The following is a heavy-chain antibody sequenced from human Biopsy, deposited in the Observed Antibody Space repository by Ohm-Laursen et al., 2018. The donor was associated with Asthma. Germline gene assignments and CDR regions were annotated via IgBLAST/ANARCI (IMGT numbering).Heavy chain of an antibody. CDR2: VSSDGHNK. CDR1: GFVFSQCG. J-gene: IGHJ3*02. D-gene: IGHD3-22*01. V-gene: IGHV3-30*03. Sequence: SLRLSCAATGFVFSQCGMHWVRQGPGKGLEWVALVSSDGHNKYYEDSVKGRLTISRDNSRNRLYLQINRLTVEDSAVYFCARQSGQDYGDSSGFDIWGQGTKVAVSS. CDR3: ARQSGQDYGDSSGFDI.